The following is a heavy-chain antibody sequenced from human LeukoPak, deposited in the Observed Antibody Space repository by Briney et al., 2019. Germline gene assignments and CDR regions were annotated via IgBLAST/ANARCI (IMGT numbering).Heavy chain of an antibody. D-gene: IGHD3-10*01. CDR3: ARVCGSATNYRLCGFDV. V-gene: IGHV4-4*07. Sequence: NPSETLSLTCIVSGGSINKYFWNWIRQPAGKGLEWIGRIDSVGTSNYNPSLRGRVTMSVDTSKSHFSLGVTSMTAADTAMYYCARVCGSATNYRLCGFDVWGQGTVVTVSS. J-gene: IGHJ3*01. CDR2: IDSVGTS. CDR1: GGSINKYF.